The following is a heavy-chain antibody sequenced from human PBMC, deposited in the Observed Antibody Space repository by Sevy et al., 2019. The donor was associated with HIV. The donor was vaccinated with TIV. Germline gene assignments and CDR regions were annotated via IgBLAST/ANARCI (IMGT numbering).Heavy chain of an antibody. D-gene: IGHD3-10*01. CDR2: IYYSGST. Sequence: SETLSLTCTVSGGSISSYYWSWIRQPPGKGLEWIGYIYYSGSTNYNPSLKSRGTISVDTSKNQFSLMLSSVTAADTAVYYCARGYGVPGGYYYYYMDVWGKGTTVTVSS. CDR3: ARGYGVPGGYYYYYMDV. J-gene: IGHJ6*03. V-gene: IGHV4-59*01. CDR1: GGSISSYY.